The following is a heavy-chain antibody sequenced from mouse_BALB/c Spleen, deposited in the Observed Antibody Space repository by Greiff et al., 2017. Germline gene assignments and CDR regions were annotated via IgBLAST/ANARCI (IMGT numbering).Heavy chain of an antibody. J-gene: IGHJ3*01. D-gene: IGHD2-1*01. Sequence: LQQPGSELVRPGASVKLSCKASGYTFTSYWMHWVKQRPGQGLEWIGNIYPGSGSTNYDEKFKSKATLTVDTSSSTAYMQLSSLTSEDSAVYYCTRSGYYGNYWFAYWGQGTLVTVSA. CDR3: TRSGYYGNYWFAY. CDR2: IYPGSGST. V-gene: IGHV1S22*01. CDR1: GYTFTSYW.